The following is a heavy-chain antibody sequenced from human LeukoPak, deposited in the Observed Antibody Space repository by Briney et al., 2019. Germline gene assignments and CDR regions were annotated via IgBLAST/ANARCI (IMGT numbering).Heavy chain of an antibody. CDR1: GGSISSYY. Sequence: SETLSLTCTVSGGSISSYYWSWIRQPPGKGLEWIGYIYYSGSTNYNPSLKSRVTISVDTSKNQFSLKLSSVTAADTAVYYCASGGEAATYYYYYHMDVWGKGTTVTVSS. D-gene: IGHD6-13*01. CDR2: IYYSGST. V-gene: IGHV4-59*01. CDR3: ASGGEAATYYYYYHMDV. J-gene: IGHJ6*03.